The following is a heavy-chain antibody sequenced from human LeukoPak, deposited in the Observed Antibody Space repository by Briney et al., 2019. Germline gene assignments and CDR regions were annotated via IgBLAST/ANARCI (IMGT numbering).Heavy chain of an antibody. Sequence: GGSLRLSCAASGFTFSSYSMNWVRQAPGKGLEWVSSISSSSSYIYYADSVKGRFTISRDNAKNSLYLQMNSLRAEDTAVYYCARGGQWELPYYFDYWGQGTLVTVSS. D-gene: IGHD1-26*01. V-gene: IGHV3-21*01. CDR2: ISSSSSYI. CDR1: GFTFSSYS. J-gene: IGHJ4*02. CDR3: ARGGQWELPYYFDY.